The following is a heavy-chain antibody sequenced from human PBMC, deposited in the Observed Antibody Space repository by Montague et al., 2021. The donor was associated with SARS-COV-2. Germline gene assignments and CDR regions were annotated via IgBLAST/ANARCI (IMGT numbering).Heavy chain of an antibody. CDR2: IRTTGNT. J-gene: IGHJ4*02. CDR3: ARFGSGTLEFDL. CDR1: GASISTGIYY. Sequence: TLSLTCTVSGASISTGIYYWSWIRQPAGKGLEWIGRIRTTGNTDYNSSLESRVFMSVDTSTNQLSLSLTSVTAADTAVYFCARFGSGTLEFDLWGQGTLVTVSS. V-gene: IGHV4-61*02. D-gene: IGHD1-26*01.